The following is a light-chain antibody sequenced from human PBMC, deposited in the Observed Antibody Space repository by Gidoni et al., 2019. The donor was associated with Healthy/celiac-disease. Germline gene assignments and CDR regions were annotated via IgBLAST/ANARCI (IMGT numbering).Light chain of an antibody. Sequence: IQMTQYPSSLPASVGDRVTITCQASQDISNYVNWYQQKPGKAPKLLIYDASNLETGVLSRFSGSGSGTDFTFTISSLQPEDIATYYCQQYDNLPLTFGGGTKVEIK. J-gene: IGKJ4*01. CDR1: QDISNY. CDR3: QQYDNLPLT. V-gene: IGKV1-33*01. CDR2: DAS.